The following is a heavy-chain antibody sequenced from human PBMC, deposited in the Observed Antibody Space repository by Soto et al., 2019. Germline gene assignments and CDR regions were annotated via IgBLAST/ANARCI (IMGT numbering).Heavy chain of an antibody. CDR2: IYYSGST. D-gene: IGHD4-17*01. CDR3: ARLAVTTH. CDR1: GGSISSSSYY. V-gene: IGHV4-39*01. Sequence: QLQLQESGPGLVKPSETLSLTCTVSGGSISSSSYYWGWIRQPPGKGLEWIGSIYYSGSTYYNPSLKRRVTISLDTSENQFSLKLSSVTAADTAVYYCARLAVTTHWGQGTLVTVSS. J-gene: IGHJ4*02.